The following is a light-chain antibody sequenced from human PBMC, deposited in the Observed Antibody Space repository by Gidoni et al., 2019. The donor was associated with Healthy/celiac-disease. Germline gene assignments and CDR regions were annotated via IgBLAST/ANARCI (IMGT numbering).Light chain of an antibody. Sequence: DIQMTQSPSSLSASVGDRVTIPCQARQDISNYLNWYQQKPGNAPQLLIYDASNLETGVPSRFSGSGSGTDFTFTIRSLQPEDIATYYCQQYDTLPIPFXQXTRLEIK. CDR3: QQYDTLPIP. CDR1: QDISNY. V-gene: IGKV1-33*01. CDR2: DAS. J-gene: IGKJ5*01.